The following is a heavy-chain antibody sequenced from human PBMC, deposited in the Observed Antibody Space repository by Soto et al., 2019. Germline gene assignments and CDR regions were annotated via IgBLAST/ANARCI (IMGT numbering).Heavy chain of an antibody. CDR3: ARDFKESQYYYYCMDV. CDR1: GFTFSSYS. CDR2: ISSSSIYT. Sequence: EVQLVESGGGLVKPGGSLRLSCVVSGFTFSSYSMNWFRQAPGKGLEWVSSISSSSIYTYYADSVKGRFTISRDNAKNSLYLQMNSLRAEYTAVYYCARDFKESQYYYYCMDVWGKGTTVTVSS. V-gene: IGHV3-21*06. D-gene: IGHD3-10*01. J-gene: IGHJ6*03.